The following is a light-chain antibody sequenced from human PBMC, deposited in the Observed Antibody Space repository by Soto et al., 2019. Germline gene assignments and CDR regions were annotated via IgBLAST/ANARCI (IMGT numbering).Light chain of an antibody. Sequence: EIVLTQSPDTLSLSPGERAVFSCRASQSVGSNLAWYQHKPGQAPRLLIYDASKRPTGIPARFSGSGSGTDFTLTISSLEPEDFAVYFGQQRSKWPVTFGPGTTVDIK. J-gene: IGKJ3*01. V-gene: IGKV3-11*01. CDR1: QSVGSN. CDR2: DAS. CDR3: QQRSKWPVT.